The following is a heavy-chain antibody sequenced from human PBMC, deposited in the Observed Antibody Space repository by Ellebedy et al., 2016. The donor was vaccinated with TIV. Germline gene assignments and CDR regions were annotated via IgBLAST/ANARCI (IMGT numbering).Heavy chain of an antibody. CDR1: GFTSSASG. CDR3: ARDLHFAFDY. J-gene: IGHJ4*02. V-gene: IGHV3-23*01. Sequence: PGGSLRLSCAASGFTSSASGMTWARQAPGKGLEWVSGISSGGITYYADSVRGRFTISRDNSKNTLYLQMNSLRAEDTAVYYCARDLHFAFDYWGRGTLVTVSS. CDR2: ISSGGIT.